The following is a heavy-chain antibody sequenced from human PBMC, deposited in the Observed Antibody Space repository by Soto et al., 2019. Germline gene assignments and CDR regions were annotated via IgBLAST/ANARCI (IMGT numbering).Heavy chain of an antibody. CDR3: ARSEEDSDYYYYGRDV. J-gene: IGHJ6*02. V-gene: IGHV6-1*01. D-gene: IGHD2-15*01. CDR1: GDTVSSNSVA. Sequence: QTLSLTCVGSGDTVSSNSVAWNWVRQSPSRGLEWLGRTYYRSRWYSDYAVSVRSRIDINADTSKNQVSLQLNSVTPEDTAVYYCARSEEDSDYYYYGRDVWGQGTTVTVSS. CDR2: TYYRSRWYS.